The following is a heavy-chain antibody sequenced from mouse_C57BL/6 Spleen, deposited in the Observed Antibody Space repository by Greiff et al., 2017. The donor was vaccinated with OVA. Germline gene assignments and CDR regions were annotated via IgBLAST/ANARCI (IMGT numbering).Heavy chain of an antibody. CDR3: ARKDYYGSSYWYFDV. D-gene: IGHD1-1*01. Sequence: VKVVESGPGLVAPSQSLSITCTVSGFSLTSYAISWVRQPPGKGLEWLGVIWTGGGTNYNSALKSRLSISKDNSKSQVYLKMNSLQTDDTARYYYARKDYYGSSYWYFDVWGTGTTVTVSS. CDR2: IWTGGGT. CDR1: GFSLTSYA. V-gene: IGHV2-9-1*01. J-gene: IGHJ1*03.